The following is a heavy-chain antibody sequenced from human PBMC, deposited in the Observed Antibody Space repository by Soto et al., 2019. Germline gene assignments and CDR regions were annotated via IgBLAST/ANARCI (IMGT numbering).Heavy chain of an antibody. D-gene: IGHD4-17*01. CDR3: ARVWDYGDYHYYYYGMDV. J-gene: IGHJ6*02. CDR2: IIPIFGTA. Sequence: SVKVSCKASGGTFSSYAISWVRQAPGQRLEWMGGIIPIFGTANYAQKFQGRVTITADESTSTAYMELSSLRSEDTAVYYCARVWDYGDYHYYYYGMDVWGQGTTVTVSS. V-gene: IGHV1-69*13. CDR1: GGTFSSYA.